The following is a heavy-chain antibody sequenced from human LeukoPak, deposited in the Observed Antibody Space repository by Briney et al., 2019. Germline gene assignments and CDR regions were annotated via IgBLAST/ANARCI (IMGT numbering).Heavy chain of an antibody. V-gene: IGHV4-31*11. CDR3: ARATVFYDQDYFDY. D-gene: IGHD3-3*01. Sequence: PSETLSLTCDVSGGSISSGGYYWSWIRQHPGKGLEWIGYIYYSGSTYYNPSLKSRVTISVDTSKNQFSLKLSSVTAADTAVYYCARATVFYDQDYFDYWGQGTLVTVSS. CDR2: IYYSGST. J-gene: IGHJ4*02. CDR1: GGSISSGGYY.